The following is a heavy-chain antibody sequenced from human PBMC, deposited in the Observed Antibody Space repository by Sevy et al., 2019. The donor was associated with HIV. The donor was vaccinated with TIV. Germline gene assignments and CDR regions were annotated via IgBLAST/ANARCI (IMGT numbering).Heavy chain of an antibody. J-gene: IGHJ4*02. CDR2: IYTSGST. CDR1: GGSISSYY. D-gene: IGHD2-2*02. Sequence: SETLSLTCTVSGGSISSYYWSWIRQPAGKGLEWIGRIYTSGSTNYNPSLKSRVTMSVDTSKNQFSLKLSSVTAADTAVYYCAHERYCSSTSCYTNFDYWGQGTLVTVSS. V-gene: IGHV4-4*07. CDR3: AHERYCSSTSCYTNFDY.